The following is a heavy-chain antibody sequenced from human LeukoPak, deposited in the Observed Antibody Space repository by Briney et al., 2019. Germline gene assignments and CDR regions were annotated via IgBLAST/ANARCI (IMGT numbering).Heavy chain of an antibody. CDR2: IYYSGST. Sequence: SETLSLTCTVSGGSISSYYWSWIREPPGKGLEWIGYIYYSGSTNYNPSLKSRVTISVDTSKNQFSLKLGSVTATATAVYYCARHRGSSSNFDYWGQGTLVTVSS. CDR1: GGSISSYY. CDR3: ARHRGSSSNFDY. D-gene: IGHD6-6*01. J-gene: IGHJ4*02. V-gene: IGHV4-59*08.